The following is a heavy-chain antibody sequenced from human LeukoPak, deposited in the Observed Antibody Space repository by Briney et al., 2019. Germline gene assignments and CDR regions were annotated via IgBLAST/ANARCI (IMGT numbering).Heavy chain of an antibody. CDR2: IYNSGNT. D-gene: IGHD2-2*01. Sequence: SETLSLTCTVSGGSISIYYWSWIRQPAGKGLEWIGCIYNSGNTNYNPSLKSRLTLPVATTKHQFSLKLSSVPAADTAVYYCAREPEKRRMYYYYYYMDVWGKGTTVTVSS. CDR3: AREPEKRRMYYYYYYMDV. V-gene: IGHV4-4*07. J-gene: IGHJ6*03. CDR1: GGSISIYY.